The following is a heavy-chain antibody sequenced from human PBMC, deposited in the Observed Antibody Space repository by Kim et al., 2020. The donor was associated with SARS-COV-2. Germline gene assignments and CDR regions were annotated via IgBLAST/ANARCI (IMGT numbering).Heavy chain of an antibody. D-gene: IGHD3-10*01. CDR3: ATTTGGSGSYLGY. CDR1: GGSISSSSYY. V-gene: IGHV4-39*01. J-gene: IGHJ4*02. Sequence: SETLSLTCTVSGGSISSSSYYWGWIRQPPGKGLEWIGSIYYSGSTYYNPSLKSRVTISVDTSKNQFSLKLSSVTAADTAVYYCATTTGGSGSYLGYWGQGTLVTVSS. CDR2: IYYSGST.